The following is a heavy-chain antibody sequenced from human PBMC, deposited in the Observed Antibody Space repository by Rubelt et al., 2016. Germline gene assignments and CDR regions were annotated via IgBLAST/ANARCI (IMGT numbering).Heavy chain of an antibody. CDR2: IYYSGST. J-gene: IGHJ5*02. CDR1: GGSFSGYY. CDR3: ARDIAARLGHNLFDP. D-gene: IGHD6-6*01. Sequence: QVQLQQWGAGLLKPSETLSLTCAVYGGSFSGYYWSWIRQPPGKGLEWIGSIYYSGSTNYNPSLKIRVTISVDTSKNQFSLKLSSVTAADTAMYYCARDIAARLGHNLFDPWGQGTLVTVSS. V-gene: IGHV4-34*11.